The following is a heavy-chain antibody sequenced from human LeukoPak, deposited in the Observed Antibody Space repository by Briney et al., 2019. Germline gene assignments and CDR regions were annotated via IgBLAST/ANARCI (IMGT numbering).Heavy chain of an antibody. V-gene: IGHV3-48*03. Sequence: PGGSLRLSCAASGFIFSNYEMNWVRQAPGKGLEWVSYISSSGSIIYYADSVKGRFTISRDNAKNSLYLQMNSLRAEDTAVYYCARQTRLCSSTTYYALYFDYWGQGSLVTVSS. J-gene: IGHJ4*02. D-gene: IGHD2-2*01. CDR3: ARQTRLCSSTTYYALYFDY. CDR2: ISSSGSII. CDR1: GFIFSNYE.